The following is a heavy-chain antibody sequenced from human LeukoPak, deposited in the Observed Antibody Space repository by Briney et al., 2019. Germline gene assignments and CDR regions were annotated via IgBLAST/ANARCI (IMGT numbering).Heavy chain of an antibody. CDR2: ISGSGGST. V-gene: IGHV3-23*01. CDR3: ASALESPFGGVFV. Sequence: GGSLRLSCAASGFIFSSYSMSWVRQAPGKGLDGVSGISGSGGSTYYADSVKGRFTISRDNSKNTVHVQMKTLRAEHRDLYSCASALESPFGGVFVWGQGTLVTVSS. D-gene: IGHD3-16*02. CDR1: GFIFSSYS. J-gene: IGHJ4*02.